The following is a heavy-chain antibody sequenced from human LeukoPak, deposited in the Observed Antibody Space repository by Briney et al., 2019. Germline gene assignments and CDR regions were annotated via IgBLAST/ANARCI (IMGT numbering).Heavy chain of an antibody. J-gene: IGHJ5*02. CDR3: ARDSGTTGEVKFDP. V-gene: IGHV4-59*01. CDR2: IYYSGST. Sequence: SETLSLTCTVSGGSISSYYWSWIRLPPGKGLEWIGYIYYSGSTNYNPSLRSRVTISVDTSKNQFSLKLSSVTAADTAVYYCARDSGTTGEVKFDPWGQGTLVTVSS. CDR1: GGSISSYY. D-gene: IGHD1-7*01.